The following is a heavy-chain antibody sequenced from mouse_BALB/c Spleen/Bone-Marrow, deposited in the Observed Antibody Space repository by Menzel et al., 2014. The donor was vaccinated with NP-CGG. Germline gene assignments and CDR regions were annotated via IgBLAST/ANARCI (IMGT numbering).Heavy chain of an antibody. CDR2: IDPANGNT. J-gene: IGHJ4*01. V-gene: IGHV14-3*02. CDR3: ARWEYYAMDY. Sequence: EVQLQQSGAELVKPGASVKLSCTASGFNIKDTYMHLVNQGPEQGLEWIGRIDPANGNTKYDPKFQGKATITADTSSNTAYLQLSSLTSEDTAVYYCARWEYYAMDYWGQGTSVTVSS. CDR1: GFNIKDTY. D-gene: IGHD4-1*01.